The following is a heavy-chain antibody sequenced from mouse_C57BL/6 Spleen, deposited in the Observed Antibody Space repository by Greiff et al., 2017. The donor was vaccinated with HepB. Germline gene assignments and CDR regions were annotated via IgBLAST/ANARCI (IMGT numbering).Heavy chain of an antibody. D-gene: IGHD1-1*01. Sequence: VQLQQSGAELVKPGASVKLSCKASGYTFTSYWMHWVKQRPGQGLEWIGMIHPNSGSTNYNEKFKSKATLTVDKSSSTAYMQLSSLTSEDSAVYYCARPLITTVVFDYWGQGTTLTVSS. V-gene: IGHV1-64*01. J-gene: IGHJ2*01. CDR2: IHPNSGST. CDR3: ARPLITTVVFDY. CDR1: GYTFTSYW.